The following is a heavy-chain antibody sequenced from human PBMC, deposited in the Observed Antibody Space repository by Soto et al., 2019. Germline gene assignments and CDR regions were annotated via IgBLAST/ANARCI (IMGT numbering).Heavy chain of an antibody. CDR2: INHSGST. V-gene: IGHV4-34*01. D-gene: IGHD3-16*01. Sequence: WETVSLTGGVYSGCFRVYYWSGIRQPPGKGLEWSGEINHSGSTNYNPSLKSLVTISVDTSENQFSLKLSSVTAADTAVYYCARRTRLIHYYYYGLVVWGKGNTDTVSS. J-gene: IGHJ6*04. CDR1: SGCFRVYY. CDR3: ARRTRLIHYYYYGLVV.